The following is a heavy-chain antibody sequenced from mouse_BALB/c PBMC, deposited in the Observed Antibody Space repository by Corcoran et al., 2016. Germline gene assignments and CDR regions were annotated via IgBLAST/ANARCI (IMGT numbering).Heavy chain of an antibody. Sequence: EVQLQQSGAELVKPGASVKLSCTASGFNINDTYMHWVKQRPEQGLEWIGRIDPANGNTTYDPKFQGKATITADTSSNTAYLQLSSLTSEDTAVYYCAYGSTWFAYWGQGTLVTVSA. J-gene: IGHJ3*01. CDR3: AYGSTWFAY. D-gene: IGHD1-1*01. CDR1: GFNINDTY. V-gene: IGHV14-3*02. CDR2: IDPANGNT.